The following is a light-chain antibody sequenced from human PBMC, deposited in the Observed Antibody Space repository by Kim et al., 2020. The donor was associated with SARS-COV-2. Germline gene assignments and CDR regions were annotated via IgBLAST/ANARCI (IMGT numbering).Light chain of an antibody. V-gene: IGKV3-15*01. CDR2: DAS. Sequence: SPGERATLSCRARQGVTDKLAWYQQRPGQAPRLLIYDASTRATGIPARFSGSGSGTEFTLTISSLQSEDFAVYYCQQYNKWPPLTFGGGTKVDIK. CDR3: QQYNKWPPLT. CDR1: QGVTDK. J-gene: IGKJ4*01.